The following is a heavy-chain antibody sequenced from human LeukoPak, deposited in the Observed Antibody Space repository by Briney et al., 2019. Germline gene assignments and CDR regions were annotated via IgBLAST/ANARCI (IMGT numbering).Heavy chain of an antibody. CDR1: GGSISSYY. Sequence: PSETLSLTCSASGGSISSYYWSWIRQPPGKGLEWFGYIYYSGSTNYNPSLKSRVTISVDTSKNQFSLKLSSVTAADTAVYYCASSSSWYGVGYFQHWGQGTLVTVSS. J-gene: IGHJ1*01. V-gene: IGHV4-59*01. CDR3: ASSSSWYGVGYFQH. CDR2: IYYSGST. D-gene: IGHD6-13*01.